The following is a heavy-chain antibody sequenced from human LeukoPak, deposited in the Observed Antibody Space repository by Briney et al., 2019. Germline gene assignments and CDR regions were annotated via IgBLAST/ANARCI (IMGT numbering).Heavy chain of an antibody. CDR3: AKDNKIVVGNFDY. CDR1: GFTFITYA. V-gene: IGHV3-23*01. Sequence: GGSLRLSCAASGFTFITYAMSWVRQAPGKGLEWVSGISGNGGSTYYVDSVKGRFTISRDNSKDTMYLQMNSLRAEDTAVYYCAKDNKIVVGNFDYWGQGTLVTVSS. J-gene: IGHJ4*02. CDR2: ISGNGGST. D-gene: IGHD3-22*01.